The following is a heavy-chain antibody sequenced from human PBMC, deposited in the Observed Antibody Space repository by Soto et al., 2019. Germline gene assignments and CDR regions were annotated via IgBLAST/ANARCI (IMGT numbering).Heavy chain of an antibody. CDR3: ATPAEALDTAMLKGLAH. Sequence: GASVKVSCKASGYTFTSYYMHWVRQAPGQGLEWMGIINPSGGGTSYAQKFQGRVTMTRDTSTSTVYLELSSLRSEDTAVYYCATPAEALDTAMLKGLAHWGQGSLVTVSS. CDR1: GYTFTSYY. CDR2: INPSGGGT. D-gene: IGHD5-18*01. J-gene: IGHJ4*02. V-gene: IGHV1-46*01.